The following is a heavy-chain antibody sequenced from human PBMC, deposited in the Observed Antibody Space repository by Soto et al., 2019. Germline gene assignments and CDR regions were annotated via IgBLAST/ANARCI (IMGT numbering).Heavy chain of an antibody. CDR3: AKVVRYSYYYGMDV. D-gene: IGHD1-26*01. J-gene: IGHJ6*02. CDR2: ISWDGGST. CDR1: GFTFDDYT. Sequence: PGGSLRLSCAASGFTFDDYTMHWVRQAPGKGLEWVSLISWDGGSTYYADSVKGRFTTSRDNSKNSLYLQMNSLRTEDTALYYCAKVVRYSYYYGMDVWGQGTTVTVSS. V-gene: IGHV3-43*01.